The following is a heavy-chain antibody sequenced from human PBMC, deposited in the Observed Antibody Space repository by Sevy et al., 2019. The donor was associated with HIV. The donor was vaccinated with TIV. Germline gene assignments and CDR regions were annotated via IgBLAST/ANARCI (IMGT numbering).Heavy chain of an antibody. D-gene: IGHD5-12*01. V-gene: IGHV3-13*01. CDR3: ARSGGYSVYGMDV. CDR1: GFTFSSYD. CDR2: IGSGGDA. Sequence: GGSLRLSCGASGFTFSSYDMHWVRQAAGKDLEWVSGIGSGGDAYYPGSVKGRFTISRENAKNSLYLQMNSLRAGDTAVYYCARSGGYSVYGMDVWGQGTTVTVSS. J-gene: IGHJ6*02.